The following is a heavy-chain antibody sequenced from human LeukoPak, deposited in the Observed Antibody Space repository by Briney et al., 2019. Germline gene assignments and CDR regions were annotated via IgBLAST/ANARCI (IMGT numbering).Heavy chain of an antibody. CDR2: ISYDGSNK. CDR1: GFTFSSYA. J-gene: IGHJ4*02. D-gene: IGHD3-10*01. Sequence: GGSLRLSCAASGFTFSSYAMHWVRQAPGKGLEWVAVISYDGSNKYYADSVKGRFTISRDNSKNTLYLQMNSLRAEDTAVYYCARGSYYGYDYWGQGTLVTVSS. V-gene: IGHV3-30*04. CDR3: ARGSYYGYDY.